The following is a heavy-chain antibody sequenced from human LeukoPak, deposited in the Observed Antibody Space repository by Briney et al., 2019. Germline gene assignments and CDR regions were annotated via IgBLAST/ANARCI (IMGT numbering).Heavy chain of an antibody. CDR3: ARRNNWNVRWFDP. CDR1: GYTFTGYY. J-gene: IGHJ5*02. Sequence: ASVKVSCKASGYTFTGYYMHWVRQAPGQGLEWMGWINPNSGGTNYAQKFQGRVTMTRDTSISTAYMGLSRLRSEDTAVYYCARRNNWNVRWFDPWGQGTLVTVSS. D-gene: IGHD1-20*01. V-gene: IGHV1-2*02. CDR2: INPNSGGT.